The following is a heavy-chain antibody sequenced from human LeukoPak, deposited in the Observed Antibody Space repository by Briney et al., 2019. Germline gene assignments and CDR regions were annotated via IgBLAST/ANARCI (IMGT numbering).Heavy chain of an antibody. Sequence: GGSLRLSCAASEFSVGSNYMTWVRQAPGKGLEWVSLIYSGGSTYYADSVKCRFTISRDNSKITLYLQMNSLRAEDTAVYYCARGPSGYHNPGGQGTLVTVSS. J-gene: IGHJ4*02. CDR3: ARGPSGYHNP. CDR1: EFSVGSNY. V-gene: IGHV3-66*01. D-gene: IGHD5-12*01. CDR2: IYSGGST.